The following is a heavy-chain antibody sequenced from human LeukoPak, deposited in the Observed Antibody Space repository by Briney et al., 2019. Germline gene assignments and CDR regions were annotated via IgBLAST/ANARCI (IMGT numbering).Heavy chain of an antibody. Sequence: ASVKVSCKASGYTLTNYGISWVRQAPGQGLEWMGWISAYSGNTNYAQKFQGRVTMTTDTSTSTAYMKLRSLRSDDTAVYYCARDHRLGVMVAYGMDVWGQGTTVTVSS. CDR1: GYTLTNYG. V-gene: IGHV1-18*01. CDR2: ISAYSGNT. J-gene: IGHJ6*02. D-gene: IGHD2-21*01. CDR3: ARDHRLGVMVAYGMDV.